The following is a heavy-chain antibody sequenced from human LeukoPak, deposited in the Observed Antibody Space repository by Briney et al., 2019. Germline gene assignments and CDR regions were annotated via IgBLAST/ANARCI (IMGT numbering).Heavy chain of an antibody. Sequence: PGASLRLSCVASGFTFSNYAMSWVRQAPGKGLEWVSAITGSGTNRYYADSLKGRFTTSRDDSKNTVFRQMNSLRHEDTAIYYCVIWGDYDVLTGYYVPDYWGQGTLVTVAS. D-gene: IGHD3-9*01. CDR1: GFTFSNYA. J-gene: IGHJ4*02. V-gene: IGHV3-23*01. CDR3: VIWGDYDVLTGYYVPDY. CDR2: ITGSGTNR.